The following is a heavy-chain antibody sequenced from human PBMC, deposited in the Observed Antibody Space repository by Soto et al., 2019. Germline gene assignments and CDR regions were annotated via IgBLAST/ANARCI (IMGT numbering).Heavy chain of an antibody. Sequence: GASVQVSCKASGYTFTGYYMHWVRQAPGQGLEWMGWINPNSGGTNYAQKFQGWVTMTRDTSISTAYMELSRLRSDDTAVYYCARDTPEQQLVDWGQGTLVTVSS. CDR2: INPNSGGT. CDR1: GYTFTGYY. CDR3: ARDTPEQQLVD. D-gene: IGHD6-13*01. V-gene: IGHV1-2*04. J-gene: IGHJ4*02.